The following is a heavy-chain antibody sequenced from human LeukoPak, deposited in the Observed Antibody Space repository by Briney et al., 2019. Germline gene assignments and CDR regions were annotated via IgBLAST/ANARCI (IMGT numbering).Heavy chain of an antibody. J-gene: IGHJ4*02. CDR2: ISSSSSYI. CDR3: AKVFYPAAGTGRVDFPFDY. D-gene: IGHD6-13*01. CDR1: GFTFSSDS. Sequence: GGSLRLSCVASGFTFSSDSMNWVRQAPGKGLEWVSSISSSSSYIYYADSVKGRFTISRDNSKTTLYLQMNSLRAEDTAVYYCAKVFYPAAGTGRVDFPFDYWGQGTPVTVSS. V-gene: IGHV3-21*04.